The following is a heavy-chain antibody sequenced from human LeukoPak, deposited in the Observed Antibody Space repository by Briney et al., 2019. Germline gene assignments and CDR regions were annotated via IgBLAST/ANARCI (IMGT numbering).Heavy chain of an antibody. CDR2: ISGSGGST. V-gene: IGHV3-23*01. D-gene: IGHD4-17*01. CDR1: GFTFSSYA. Sequence: GASLRLSCVASGFTFSSYAMSWVRQAPGKGLEWVSAISGSGGSTYYADSVKGRFTISRDNSKNTLYLQMNSLRAEDTAVYYCAKDQSFYGDFPGGYDYWGQGTLVTVSS. J-gene: IGHJ4*02. CDR3: AKDQSFYGDFPGGYDY.